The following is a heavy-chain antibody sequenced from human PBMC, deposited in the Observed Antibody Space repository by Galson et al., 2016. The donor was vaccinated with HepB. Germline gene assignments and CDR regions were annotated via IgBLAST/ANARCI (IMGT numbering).Heavy chain of an antibody. Sequence: SLRLSCAASGFSFSDYAIHWVRQAPGKGPEWLSIISCGYSIYYADSVKGRFTISRDNSKNTVHLQMNNLRREDTALYYCARDWGSSGWYNWFDPWGQGTLVTVSS. J-gene: IGHJ5*02. V-gene: IGHV3-30*04. CDR2: ISCGYSI. D-gene: IGHD6-19*01. CDR1: GFSFSDYA. CDR3: ARDWGSSGWYNWFDP.